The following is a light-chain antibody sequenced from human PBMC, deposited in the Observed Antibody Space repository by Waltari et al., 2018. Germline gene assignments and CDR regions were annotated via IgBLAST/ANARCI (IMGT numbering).Light chain of an antibody. J-gene: IGLJ3*02. CDR3: ASWDDSLNGHWV. V-gene: IGLV1-44*01. CDR1: ASNIGGNL. Sequence: QSVLTQTPSASGTPGQRVTISCSGSASNIGGNLVNWYQQRPGKAPKHLIYRSDLRPSGVPDRCAGSKSGTSASLAISGLQSEDEADYFCASWDDSLNGHWVFGGGTKVTVL. CDR2: RSD.